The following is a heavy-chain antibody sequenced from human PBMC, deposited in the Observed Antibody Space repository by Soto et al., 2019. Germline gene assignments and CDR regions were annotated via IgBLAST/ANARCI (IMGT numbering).Heavy chain of an antibody. CDR2: ISYDGSNK. J-gene: IGHJ4*02. V-gene: IGHV3-30*18. CDR3: AKDRGTGTFDY. CDR1: GFTFSSYG. Sequence: QVQLVESGGGVVQPGRSLRLSCAASGFTFSSYGMHWVRQAPGKGLEWVAVISYDGSNKYYADSVKGRFTISRDNSKNTRYLQMNSLRAEDTAVYYCAKDRGTGTFDYWGQGTLVTVSS. D-gene: IGHD1-1*01.